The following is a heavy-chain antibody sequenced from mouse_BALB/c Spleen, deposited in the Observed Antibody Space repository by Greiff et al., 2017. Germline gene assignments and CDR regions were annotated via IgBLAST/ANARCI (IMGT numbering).Heavy chain of an antibody. J-gene: IGHJ2*01. CDR2: ISYSGST. CDR1: GYSITSDYA. CDR3: ARSILRLRTYFDY. Sequence: EVKLQESGPGLVKPSQSLSLTCTVTGYSITSDYAWNWIRQFPGNKLEWMGYISYSGSTSYNPSLKSRISITRDTSKNQFFLQLNSVTTEDTATYYCARSILRLRTYFDYWGQGTTLTVSS. V-gene: IGHV3-2*02. D-gene: IGHD1-2*01.